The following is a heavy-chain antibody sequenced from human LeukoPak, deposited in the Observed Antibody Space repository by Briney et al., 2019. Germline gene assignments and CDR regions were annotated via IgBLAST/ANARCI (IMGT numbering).Heavy chain of an antibody. CDR2: IYSGGST. V-gene: IGHV3-66*01. D-gene: IGHD3-22*01. CDR3: ARGPQLSYYYDSSGYRQSDY. J-gene: IGHJ4*02. Sequence: GGSLRLSCAASGFTVSSNYMSWVRQAPGKGLEWVSVIYSGGSTYYPDSVKGRFTISRDNSKNTLYLQMNSLRAEDTAVYYCARGPQLSYYYDSSGYRQSDYWGQGTLVTVSS. CDR1: GFTVSSNY.